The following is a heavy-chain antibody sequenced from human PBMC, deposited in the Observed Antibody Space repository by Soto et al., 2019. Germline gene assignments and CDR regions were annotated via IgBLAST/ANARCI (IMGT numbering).Heavy chain of an antibody. CDR1: GFTFSSYG. J-gene: IGHJ6*02. CDR2: ISYDGSNK. Sequence: GGSLRLSCAASGFTFSSYGMHWVRQAPGKGLEWVAVISYDGSNKYYADSVKGRFTIPRDNSKNTLYLQMNTLGAEDTAVYYCAKTYCSSTSCYEGNYYYYGMDVWGQGTTVTVSS. D-gene: IGHD2-2*01. V-gene: IGHV3-30*18. CDR3: AKTYCSSTSCYEGNYYYYGMDV.